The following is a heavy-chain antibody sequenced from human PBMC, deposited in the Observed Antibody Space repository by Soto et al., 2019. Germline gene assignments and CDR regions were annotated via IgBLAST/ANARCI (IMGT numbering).Heavy chain of an antibody. CDR1: GFTFSNYA. D-gene: IGHD4-17*01. Sequence: GESLKISCAASGFTFSNYAMSWVRQAPGKGLEWVSAISGSGGTTYYEDSVKGRFTISSDNSKNTLYLQMNSLRAEDTALYYYAKEHYGHDYDDYWGLNWFDPRGQGTRVTVSS. CDR2: ISGSGGTT. CDR3: AKEHYGHDYDDYWGLNWFDP. J-gene: IGHJ5*02. V-gene: IGHV3-23*01.